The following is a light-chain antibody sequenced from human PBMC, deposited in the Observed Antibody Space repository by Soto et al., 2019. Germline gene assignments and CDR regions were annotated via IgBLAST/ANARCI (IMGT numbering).Light chain of an antibody. CDR1: SSNIGINT. CDR2: SNN. J-gene: IGLJ1*01. V-gene: IGLV1-44*01. CDR3: AAWDDSLNGPGA. Sequence: QSVLTQPPSASGTPGQRVTICCSGSSSNIGINTVNWYQQLPGTAPKLLIYSNNQRPSGVPDRFSGSKSGTSASLAISGLQSEDEADYYCAAWDDSLNGPGAFGTGTKVTVL.